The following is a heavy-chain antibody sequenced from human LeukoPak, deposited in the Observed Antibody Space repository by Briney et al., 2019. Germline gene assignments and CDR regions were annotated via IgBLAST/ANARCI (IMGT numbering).Heavy chain of an antibody. CDR3: AREGGSITIFGVVIPSPMDV. CDR2: ISDDGSKI. Sequence: GRSLRLSCAASGFRFSSYGMHWVRQAPGKGLEWVAVISDDGSKIYYGDSVKGRFTISRDNAKNSLYLQMNSLRVEDTAVYYCAREGGSITIFGVVIPSPMDVWGKGTTVTVSS. J-gene: IGHJ6*03. CDR1: GFRFSSYG. V-gene: IGHV3-30*03. D-gene: IGHD3-3*01.